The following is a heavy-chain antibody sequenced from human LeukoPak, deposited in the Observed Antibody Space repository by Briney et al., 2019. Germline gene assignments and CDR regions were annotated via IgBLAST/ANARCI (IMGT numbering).Heavy chain of an antibody. CDR2: IYYSGST. D-gene: IGHD3-3*02. CDR3: GRDIRYDY. V-gene: IGHV4-39*07. Sequence: SETLSLTCTVSGGSISSSSYYWGWIRQPPGKGLEWIGSIYYSGSTYYNPSLKSRVTISIDTSNKQFFPNLYSVTAADTAVYYCGRDIRYDYWGQGTLVTVSS. J-gene: IGHJ4*02. CDR1: GGSISSSSYY.